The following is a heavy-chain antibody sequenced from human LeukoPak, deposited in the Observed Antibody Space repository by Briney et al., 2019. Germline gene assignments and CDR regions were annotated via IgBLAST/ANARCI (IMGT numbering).Heavy chain of an antibody. CDR2: IYYSGST. Sequence: SETLSLTCAVSGGSISSGGYYWSWIRQHPGKGLEWIGYIYYSGSTYYNPSLKSRVTISVDTSKNQFSLKLSSVTAADTAVYYCARVGGLGYYYDSSGYSDYWGQGTLVTVSS. CDR3: ARVGGLGYYYDSSGYSDY. V-gene: IGHV4-31*11. CDR1: GGSISSGGYY. J-gene: IGHJ4*02. D-gene: IGHD3-22*01.